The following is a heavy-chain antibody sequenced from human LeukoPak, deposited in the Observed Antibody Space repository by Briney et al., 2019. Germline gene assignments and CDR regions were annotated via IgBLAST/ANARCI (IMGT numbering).Heavy chain of an antibody. V-gene: IGHV4-4*07. CDR3: ARTPPGDGHNPNYYYYYMDV. Sequence: SETLSLTCTVSGGSISSYYWSWIRQPAGKGLEWIGRIYTSGSTNYNPSLKSRVTMSVDTSKNQFSLKLSSVTAADTAVYYCARTPPGDGHNPNYYYYYMDVWGKGTTVTVSS. D-gene: IGHD1-14*01. CDR2: IYTSGST. CDR1: GGSISSYY. J-gene: IGHJ6*03.